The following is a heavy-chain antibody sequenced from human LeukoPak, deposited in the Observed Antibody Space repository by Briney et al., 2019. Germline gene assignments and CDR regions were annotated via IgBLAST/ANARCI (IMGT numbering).Heavy chain of an antibody. CDR3: ARKPGYSSTFFDY. V-gene: IGHV4-61*08. CDR2: IYYSGST. Sequence: PSETLSLTCTVSGGSISSGDYYWSWIRQPPGKGLEWIGYIYYSGSTNYNPSLKSRVTTSVDTSKNQFSLKLSSVTAADTAVYYCARKPGYSSTFFDYWGQGTLVTVSS. D-gene: IGHD6-13*01. J-gene: IGHJ4*02. CDR1: GGSISSGDYY.